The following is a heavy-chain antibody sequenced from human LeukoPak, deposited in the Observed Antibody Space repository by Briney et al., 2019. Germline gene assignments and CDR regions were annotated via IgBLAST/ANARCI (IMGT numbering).Heavy chain of an antibody. CDR3: ATAVPAAMSTLGFDY. CDR1: GYTFTSYG. V-gene: IGHV1-69*06. Sequence: ASVKVSCKASGYTFTSYGISWVRQAPGQGLEWMGGIIPIFGTANYAQKFQGRVTMTEDTSTDTAYMELSSLRSEDTAVYYCATAVPAAMSTLGFDYWGQGTLVTVSS. D-gene: IGHD2-2*01. J-gene: IGHJ4*02. CDR2: IIPIFGTA.